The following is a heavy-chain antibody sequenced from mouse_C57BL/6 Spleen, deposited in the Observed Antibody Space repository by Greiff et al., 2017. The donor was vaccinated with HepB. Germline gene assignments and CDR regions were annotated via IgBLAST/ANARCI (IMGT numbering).Heavy chain of an antibody. J-gene: IGHJ2*01. V-gene: IGHV1-42*01. D-gene: IGHD4-1*01. CDR2: INPSTGGT. Sequence: VQLQQSGPELVKPGASVKISCKASGYSFTGYYMNWVKQSPEKSLEWIGEINPSTGGTTYNQKFKAKATLTVDKSSSTAYMQLKSLTSEDSAVYYCARWDSWGDYWGQGTTLTVSS. CDR1: GYSFTGYY. CDR3: ARWDSWGDY.